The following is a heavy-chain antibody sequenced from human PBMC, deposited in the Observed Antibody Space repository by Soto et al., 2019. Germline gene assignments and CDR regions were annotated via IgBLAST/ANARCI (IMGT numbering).Heavy chain of an antibody. Sequence: SSETLSLTCAVYGGSFSGYYWSWIRQPPGKGLEWIGEINHSGSTNYNPSLKSRVTISVDTSKNQFSLKLSSVTAADTAVYYCARGRGITMVRGVTPYYYYYGMDVWGQGTTVTVSS. CDR2: INHSGST. J-gene: IGHJ6*02. CDR1: GGSFSGYY. V-gene: IGHV4-34*01. D-gene: IGHD3-10*01. CDR3: ARGRGITMVRGVTPYYYYYGMDV.